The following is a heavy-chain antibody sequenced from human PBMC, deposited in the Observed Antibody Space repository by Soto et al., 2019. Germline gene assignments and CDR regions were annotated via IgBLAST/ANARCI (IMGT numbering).Heavy chain of an antibody. CDR1: GYTFTSYA. J-gene: IGHJ4*02. CDR3: ARTRWFGELLR. Sequence: ASVKVSCKASGYTFTSYAMHWVRQAPGQRLEWMGWINAGNGNTKYSQKFQGRVTITRDTSASTAYMELSSLKASDTAMYYCARTRWFGELLRWGQGTLVTVSS. D-gene: IGHD3-10*01. CDR2: INAGNGNT. V-gene: IGHV1-3*01.